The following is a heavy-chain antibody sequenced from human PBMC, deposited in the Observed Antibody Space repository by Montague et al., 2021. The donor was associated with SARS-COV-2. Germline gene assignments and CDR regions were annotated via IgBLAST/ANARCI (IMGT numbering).Heavy chain of an antibody. CDR1: GGSMSSSFYY. J-gene: IGHJ4*02. D-gene: IGHD2-21*01. Sequence: SETLSLTCNVSGGSMSSSFYYWGWIRQPPGKGLEWIGSFYYSGITYYNPSLKSRVTISVDTSKNQFSLKLSSVTAADTAVYYCAGSVVIVALNYFGYWGQGTLVTVSS. CDR3: AGSVVIVALNYFGY. CDR2: FYYSGIT. V-gene: IGHV4-39*01.